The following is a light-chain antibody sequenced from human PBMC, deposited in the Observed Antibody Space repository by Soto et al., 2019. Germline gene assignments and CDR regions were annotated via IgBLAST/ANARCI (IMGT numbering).Light chain of an antibody. CDR3: ATWDDSLNGFYV. V-gene: IGLV2-14*01. CDR2: EVS. CDR1: SSDVGGYDY. Sequence: QSVLTQPASVSGSPGQSITISCTGTSSDVGGYDYVSWYQQNPGKAPKLMIYEVSNRPSGVPGRFSGSKSGTSASLAISGLRSDNEADYFCATWDDSLNGFYVFGTGTKVTVL. J-gene: IGLJ1*01.